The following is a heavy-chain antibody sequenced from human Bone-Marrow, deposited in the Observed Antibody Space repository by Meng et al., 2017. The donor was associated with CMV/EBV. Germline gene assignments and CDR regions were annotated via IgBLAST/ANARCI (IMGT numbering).Heavy chain of an antibody. CDR2: IYYSGST. CDR3: ARRQNYDFWSGGGWFDP. D-gene: IGHD3-3*01. CDR1: SSISSSYY. J-gene: IGHJ5*02. V-gene: IGHV4-39*01. Sequence: SSISSSYYCGWIRQPPGKGLEWLGSIYYSGSTYYNPSFKSRVTISVDTSKNPFSLKLSSVTTADTAVYYCARRQNYDFWSGGGWFDPWGQGTLVTVSS.